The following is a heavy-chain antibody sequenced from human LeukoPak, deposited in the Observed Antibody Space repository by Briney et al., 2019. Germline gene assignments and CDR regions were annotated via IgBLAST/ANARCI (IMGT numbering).Heavy chain of an antibody. CDR3: AKDRMTVFES. CDR1: GLSLSNYD. CDR2: IRYDGNYN. V-gene: IGHV3-30*02. J-gene: IGHJ4*02. Sequence: GGSLRLSCAASGLSLSNYDIHWVRQAPGKGLEWVAFIRYDGNYNYYADIVKGRFTISRDDSKNTMFLQMTNLRPDDTAVYFCAKDRMTVFESWGQGTLVTVSS. D-gene: IGHD2-21*02.